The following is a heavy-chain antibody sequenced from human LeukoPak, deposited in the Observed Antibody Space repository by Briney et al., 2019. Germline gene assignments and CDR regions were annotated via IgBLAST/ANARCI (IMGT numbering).Heavy chain of an antibody. V-gene: IGHV4-59*01. CDR3: ARWDCSSGTCYYLDY. D-gene: IGHD2-15*01. CDR1: GGSINNYY. CDR2: IYYTGKT. J-gene: IGHJ4*02. Sequence: SETLSLTCSVSGGSINNYYWGWIRRPPGRGLEYIGHIYYTGKTDYNPSFKSRVTMSVDTSKNQLSLKLHFLIAADTAVYYCARWDCSSGTCYYLDYWGQGTLVIVSS.